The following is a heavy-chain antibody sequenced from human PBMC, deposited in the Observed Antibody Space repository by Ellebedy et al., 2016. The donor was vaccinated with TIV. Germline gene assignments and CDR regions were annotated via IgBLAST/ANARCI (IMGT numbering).Heavy chain of an antibody. CDR1: GGSISSSSYY. D-gene: IGHD2-2*01. Sequence: SETLSLTXTVSGGSISSSSYYWGWIRQPPGKGLEWIGSIYYSGSTYYNPSLKSRVTISVDTSKNQFSLKLSSVTAADTAVYYCARRVVPVTIDYWGQGTLVTVSS. CDR3: ARRVVPVTIDY. J-gene: IGHJ4*02. CDR2: IYYSGST. V-gene: IGHV4-39*01.